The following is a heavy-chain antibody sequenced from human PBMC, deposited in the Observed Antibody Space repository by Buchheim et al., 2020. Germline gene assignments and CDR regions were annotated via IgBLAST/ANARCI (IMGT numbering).Heavy chain of an antibody. Sequence: QVQLQQWGAGLLKPSETLSLTCAVYGGSFSGYYWSWIRQPPGKGLEWIGEINHSGSTNYNPSLKSRVTISVDPSKNQFSLKLSSVTAADTAVYYCARDQRRGYSYGYWADYYYYYGMDVWGQGTT. V-gene: IGHV4-34*01. CDR2: INHSGST. J-gene: IGHJ6*02. CDR1: GGSFSGYY. CDR3: ARDQRRGYSYGYWADYYYYYGMDV. D-gene: IGHD5-18*01.